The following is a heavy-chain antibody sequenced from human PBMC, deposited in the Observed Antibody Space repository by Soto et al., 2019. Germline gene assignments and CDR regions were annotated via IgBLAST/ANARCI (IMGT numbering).Heavy chain of an antibody. CDR1: GFTFRSYS. CDR3: AGDQREMATISDGDFDY. Sequence: ESGGGLVKPGGSLRLSCAASGFTFRSYSMNWVRQAPGKGLEWVSSISSSSSYIYYADSVKGRFTISRDNAKNSLYLQMNSLRAEDTAVYYCAGDQREMATISDGDFDYWGQGTLVTVSS. CDR2: ISSSSSYI. D-gene: IGHD4-17*01. V-gene: IGHV3-21*01. J-gene: IGHJ4*02.